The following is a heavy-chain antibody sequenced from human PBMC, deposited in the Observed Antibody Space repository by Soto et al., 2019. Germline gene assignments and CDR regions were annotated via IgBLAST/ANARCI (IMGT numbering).Heavy chain of an antibody. V-gene: IGHV4-61*01. CDR3: ARDRGMDV. J-gene: IGHJ6*02. Sequence: SETLSLTGTVSGGSVSSGSYYWSWIRQPPGKGLEWIGYIYYSGSTNYNPSLKSRVTISVDTSKNQFSLKLSSVTAADTAVYYCARDRGMDVWGHGNMVTVAS. CDR1: GGSVSSGSYY. CDR2: IYYSGST.